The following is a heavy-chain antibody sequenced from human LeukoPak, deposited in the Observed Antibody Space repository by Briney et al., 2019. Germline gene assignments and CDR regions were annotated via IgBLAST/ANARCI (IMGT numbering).Heavy chain of an antibody. CDR2: IYPGESDT. Sequence: GESLKISVKGSGYRFTSYWIGWGRRMPGKGLGGRGIIYPGESDTRYSPSFQGQVTISADKSIRTAYLQSSSLKASDTAMYYCARRGGDILDYFDYWGQGTLVPVS. V-gene: IGHV5-51*01. D-gene: IGHD2-21*02. J-gene: IGHJ4*02. CDR1: GYRFTSYW. CDR3: ARRGGDILDYFDY.